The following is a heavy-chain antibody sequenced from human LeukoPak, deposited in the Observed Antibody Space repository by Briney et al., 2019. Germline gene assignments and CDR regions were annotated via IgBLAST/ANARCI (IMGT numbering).Heavy chain of an antibody. CDR1: GGSISSYY. CDR2: IYTSGSP. Sequence: SGTLSLTCSVSGGSISSYYWSWIRQPPGKGLEWIGYIYTSGSPNYYPSLKSRVTISVDMSTRQFSLMLSSVTAAGTAVYYWARATQRYCSGTTCFPYLFDPWGQETLVTVSS. D-gene: IGHD2-2*01. V-gene: IGHV4-4*09. CDR3: ARATQRYCSGTTCFPYLFDP. J-gene: IGHJ5*02.